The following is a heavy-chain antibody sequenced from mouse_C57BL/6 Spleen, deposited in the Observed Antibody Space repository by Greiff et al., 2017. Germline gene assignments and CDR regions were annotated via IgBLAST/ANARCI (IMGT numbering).Heavy chain of an antibody. Sequence: QVTLKVCGPGILQSSQTLSLSCSFSGFSLSTSGMGVSWIRQPSGKGLEWLAHIYWDDDKRDNPSLKSRLTISKDTSRNQVFLKLTSVDTADTATYYCARGITTVYFDYWGQGTTLTVSS. J-gene: IGHJ2*01. V-gene: IGHV8-12*01. CDR2: IYWDDDK. CDR1: GFSLSTSGMG. CDR3: ARGITTVYFDY. D-gene: IGHD1-1*01.